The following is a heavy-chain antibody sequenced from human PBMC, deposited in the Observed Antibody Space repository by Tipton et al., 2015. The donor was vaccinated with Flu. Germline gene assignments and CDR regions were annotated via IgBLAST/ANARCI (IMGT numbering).Heavy chain of an antibody. V-gene: IGHV4-4*07. CDR1: GGSISNYY. D-gene: IGHD6-19*01. CDR2: VHTSGNT. Sequence: LSLTCTGAGGSISNYYWSWVRQPAGKRLQWIGRVHTSGNTHYEPSFESRVTISLDTSKSQFSLKLRSVTAADTAVYFCARGMASGATYFDYWGPGTLVTVSS. CDR3: ARGMASGATYFDY. J-gene: IGHJ4*02.